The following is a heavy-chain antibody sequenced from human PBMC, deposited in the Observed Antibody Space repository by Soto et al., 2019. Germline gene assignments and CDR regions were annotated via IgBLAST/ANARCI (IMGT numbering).Heavy chain of an antibody. CDR2: IYPGDSDT. CDR1: GYSFTSYW. D-gene: IGHD5-18*01. CDR3: AIAYSYGKGYFDY. Sequence: HGESLKISCQGSGYSFTSYWIGWVRQMPGKGLEWMGIIYPGDSDTRYSPSFQGQVTISADKSISTAYLQWSSLKASDTAMYYCAIAYSYGKGYFDYWGQGTLVTVSS. V-gene: IGHV5-51*01. J-gene: IGHJ4*02.